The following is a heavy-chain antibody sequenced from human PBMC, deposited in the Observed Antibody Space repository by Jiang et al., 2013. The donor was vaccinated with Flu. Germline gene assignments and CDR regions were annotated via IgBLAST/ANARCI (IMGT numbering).Heavy chain of an antibody. Sequence: PGLVKPSETLSLTCSVSGGSISSNNHYWEWIRQPPGTGLEWIGSVYYTGKTNYSPSLRSRVTMSIDTSKNQFSLKLSSVTAADTAVYYCARRPGSYCDGDCYSGALDYWGQGTLVTVSS. CDR3: ARRPGSYCDGDCYSGALDY. J-gene: IGHJ4*02. V-gene: IGHV4-39*01. CDR1: GGSISSNNHY. CDR2: VYYTGKT. D-gene: IGHD2-21*02.